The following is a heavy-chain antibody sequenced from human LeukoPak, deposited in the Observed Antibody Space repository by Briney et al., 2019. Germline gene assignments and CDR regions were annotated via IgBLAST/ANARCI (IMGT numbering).Heavy chain of an antibody. J-gene: IGHJ4*02. D-gene: IGHD3-10*01. Sequence: ASVRVSCKTSGYTFIHYYMHWVRPASGEGFEWMGIVDPSGDIATYAQKFQGRVTLTTDTSTSTFYMELSSLRSEDTAIYYCARDSFGVRGFDHWGQGTPVTVSS. CDR2: VDPSGDIA. V-gene: IGHV1-46*01. CDR1: GYTFIHYY. CDR3: ARDSFGVRGFDH.